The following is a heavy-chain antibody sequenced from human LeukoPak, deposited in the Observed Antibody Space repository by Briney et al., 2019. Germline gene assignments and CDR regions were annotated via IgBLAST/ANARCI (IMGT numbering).Heavy chain of an antibody. D-gene: IGHD6-13*01. CDR1: GGTFSSYA. Sequence: SVKVSCKASGGTFSSYAISWVRQAPGQGLEWMGGIIPIFGTASYAQKFQGRVTMTRDTSTSTVYMEMSSLRSEDTAVYYCARDQGFRSSLVSHWGQGTLVTVSS. V-gene: IGHV1-69*05. J-gene: IGHJ4*02. CDR3: ARDQGFRSSLVSH. CDR2: IIPIFGTA.